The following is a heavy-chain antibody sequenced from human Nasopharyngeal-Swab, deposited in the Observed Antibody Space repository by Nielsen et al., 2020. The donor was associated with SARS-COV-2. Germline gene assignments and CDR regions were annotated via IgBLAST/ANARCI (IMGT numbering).Heavy chain of an antibody. CDR1: GFTFSSYW. CDR2: IKQNGIEK. Sequence: GGSLRLSCAASGFTFSSYWMSWVRQAPGKGLEWVANIKQNGIEKYYVDSVKGRFTISRDNAKNSLYLQLNSLRAEDTAVYYCARDPLSSWQAIGNWYFDLWGRGALVTVSS. V-gene: IGHV3-7*01. J-gene: IGHJ2*01. D-gene: IGHD6-13*01. CDR3: ARDPLSSWQAIGNWYFDL.